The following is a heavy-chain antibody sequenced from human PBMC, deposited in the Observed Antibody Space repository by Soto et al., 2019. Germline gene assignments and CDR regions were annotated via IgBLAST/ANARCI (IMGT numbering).Heavy chain of an antibody. Sequence: PSETLSLTCTVSGGSIRSYYWTWIRQPPGKGLEWLGYIFYSGSTFYNPSLKSRVTISIHTSKSQFSLQLTSVTAADTAVYYCARGVADTAMVDSWGQGTLVTVS. D-gene: IGHD5-18*01. CDR3: ARGVADTAMVDS. J-gene: IGHJ4*02. CDR1: GGSIRSYY. CDR2: IFYSGST. V-gene: IGHV4-59*01.